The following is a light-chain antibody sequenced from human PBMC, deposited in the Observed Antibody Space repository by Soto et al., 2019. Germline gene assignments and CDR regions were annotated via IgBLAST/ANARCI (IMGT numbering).Light chain of an antibody. J-gene: IGLJ1*01. CDR3: AAWDDSLGAYV. CDR2: TNN. V-gene: IGLV1-44*01. CDR1: NSNIGTNT. Sequence: QSALTQPPSASATPGQRVTISCSGSNSNIGTNTVNCYQQLPGTAPRLLIYTNNQRPSGVPQRFSGSKTGTSASLSIGGLQSEDGADYYCAAWDDSLGAYVFGTGTKGTVL.